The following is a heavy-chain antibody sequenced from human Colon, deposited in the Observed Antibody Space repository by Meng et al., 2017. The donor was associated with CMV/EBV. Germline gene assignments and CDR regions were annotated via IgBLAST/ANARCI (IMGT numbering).Heavy chain of an antibody. CDR2: INHSGST. J-gene: IGHJ4*02. Sequence: QVQRQQWGAGLLQPPETPSLTCAVYGGSFSGYYWSWIRQPPGKGLEWIGEINHSGSTNYNPSLKSRVTISVDTSKNQFSLKLSSVTAADTAVYYCARGLYGSGRHQIDYWGQGTLVTVSS. CDR1: GGSFSGYY. D-gene: IGHD3-10*01. CDR3: ARGLYGSGRHQIDY. V-gene: IGHV4-34*01.